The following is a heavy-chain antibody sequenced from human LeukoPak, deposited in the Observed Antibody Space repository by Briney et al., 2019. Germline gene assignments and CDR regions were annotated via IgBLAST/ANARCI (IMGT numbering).Heavy chain of an antibody. CDR1: EFSVGSNY. CDR3: ARDGATFSGYDWYYYMDV. D-gene: IGHD5-12*01. V-gene: IGHV3-23*01. Sequence: GGSLRLSCAASEFSVGSNYMTWVRQAPGKGLEWVSAISGSGGSTYYADSVKGRFTISRDNAKNTLYLQMNSLRAEDTAVYYCARDGATFSGYDWYYYMDVWGKGTTVTVSS. J-gene: IGHJ6*03. CDR2: ISGSGGST.